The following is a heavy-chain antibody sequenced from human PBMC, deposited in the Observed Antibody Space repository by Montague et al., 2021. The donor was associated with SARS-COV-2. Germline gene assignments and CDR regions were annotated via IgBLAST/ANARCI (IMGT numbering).Heavy chain of an antibody. CDR2: ISPSGDYI. V-gene: IGHV3-21*01. Sequence: SLRLSCAASGFSFSSYHMNWVRQAPGKGLEWVSSISPSGDYIYSADSLKGRFIISRDNAKNSLYLQMSSLRAEDTAIYYCARASWIVATVPDYWGQRTLVTVSS. D-gene: IGHD5-12*01. CDR3: ARASWIVATVPDY. J-gene: IGHJ4*02. CDR1: GFSFSSYH.